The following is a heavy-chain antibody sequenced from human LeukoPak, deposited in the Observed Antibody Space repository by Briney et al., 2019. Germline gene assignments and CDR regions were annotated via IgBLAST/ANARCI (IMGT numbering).Heavy chain of an antibody. CDR3: ARAGRYCSSTSCCIWFDP. Sequence: PSETLSLTCTVSGGSISSGDYYWSWIRQPPGKGLEWIGYIYYGGSTYYNPSLKSRVTISVDTSKNQFSLKLSSVTAADTAVYYCARAGRYCSSTSCCIWFDPWGQGTLVTVSS. J-gene: IGHJ5*02. CDR1: GGSISSGDYY. D-gene: IGHD2-2*01. V-gene: IGHV4-30-4*01. CDR2: IYYGGST.